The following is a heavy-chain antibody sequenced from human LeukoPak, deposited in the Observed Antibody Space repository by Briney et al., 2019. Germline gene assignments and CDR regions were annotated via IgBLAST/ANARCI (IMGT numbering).Heavy chain of an antibody. CDR1: GDTVSRNRAA. V-gene: IGHV6-1*01. J-gene: IGHJ4*02. D-gene: IGHD6-19*01. CDR2: TYYRSKWYN. Sequence: SQTLSLTCAVSGDTVSRNRAAWNWFRQSPSKGLEWLGRTYYRSKWYNDYALSVKSRITINPDTSKNQFSLHLNSVTPEDTAVYYCARDRVAGTWEFDYWGQGTLVTVSS. CDR3: ARDRVAGTWEFDY.